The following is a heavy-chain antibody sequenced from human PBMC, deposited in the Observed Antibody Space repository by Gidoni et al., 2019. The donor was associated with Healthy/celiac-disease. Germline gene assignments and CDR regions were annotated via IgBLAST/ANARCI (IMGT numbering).Heavy chain of an antibody. D-gene: IGHD2-15*01. CDR1: GFTFSSYA. V-gene: IGHV3-23*01. CDR2: ISGSGGST. CDR3: AKRGKTLSGGGNWFVPYYFDY. J-gene: IGHJ4*02. Sequence: EVQLLESGGGLVQPGGSLRLSCAASGFTFSSYAMSWVRQAPGKGLEWVSGISGSGGSTYYADSVKGRFTISRDNSKNTLYLQMNSLRAEDTAVYYCAKRGKTLSGGGNWFVPYYFDYWGQGTLVTVSS.